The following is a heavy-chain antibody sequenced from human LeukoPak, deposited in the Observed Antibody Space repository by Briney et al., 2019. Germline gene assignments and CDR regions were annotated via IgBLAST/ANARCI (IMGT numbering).Heavy chain of an antibody. CDR1: GFTFSSYA. CDR3: MSYAGRSDDY. D-gene: IGHD3-16*01. Sequence: GGSLRLSCAASGFTFSSYAMSWVRQAPGKGLEWVSSISSSSSYRYYADSVKGRFTISRDNAKNSLHLQMNSLRAEDTAVYYCMSYAGRSDDYWGQGTLVTVSS. J-gene: IGHJ4*02. V-gene: IGHV3-21*01. CDR2: ISSSSSYR.